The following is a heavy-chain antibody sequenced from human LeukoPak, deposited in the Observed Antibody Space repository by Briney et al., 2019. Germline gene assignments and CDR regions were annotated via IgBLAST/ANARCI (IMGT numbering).Heavy chain of an antibody. Sequence: GGSLRLSCAASGFTFSSYGMHWVRQAPGKGLEWVAVIWYDGSNKYYADSVKGRFTISRDNSKNTLYLQMNSLRAEDTAVYYCAKAPHSSDNWFDPWGQGTLVTVSS. D-gene: IGHD6-19*01. CDR1: GFTFSSYG. J-gene: IGHJ5*02. CDR3: AKAPHSSDNWFDP. CDR2: IWYDGSNK. V-gene: IGHV3-30*02.